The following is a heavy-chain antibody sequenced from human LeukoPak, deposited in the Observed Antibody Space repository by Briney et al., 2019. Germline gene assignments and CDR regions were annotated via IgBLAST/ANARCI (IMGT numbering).Heavy chain of an antibody. J-gene: IGHJ6*02. V-gene: IGHV3-49*03. CDR1: GFTFGDYA. CDR3: TRDYYGSGSYSYPNDSYYYYYYGMDV. CDR2: IRSKAYGGTT. D-gene: IGHD3-10*01. Sequence: GGSLRLSCTASGFTFGDYAMSWFRQAPGKGLEWVGFIRSKAYGGTTEYAASVKGRFTISRDDSKSIAYLQMNSLKTEDTAVYYCTRDYYGSGSYSYPNDSYYYYYYGMDVWGQGTTVTVSS.